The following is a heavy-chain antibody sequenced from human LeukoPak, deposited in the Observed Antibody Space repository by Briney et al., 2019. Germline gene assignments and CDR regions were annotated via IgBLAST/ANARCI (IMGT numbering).Heavy chain of an antibody. D-gene: IGHD3-3*01. CDR1: GYTLTELS. J-gene: IGHJ4*02. CDR2: FDPEDGET. CDR3: ATDSAYYDFWSGSS. Sequence: ASVKVSCKVSGYTLTELSMHWVRQAPGKGLEWMGGFDPEDGETIYAQKFQGRVTMTEDTSTDTAYMELSSLRSEDTAVYYCATDSAYYDFWSGSSWGQGTLVTVSS. V-gene: IGHV1-24*01.